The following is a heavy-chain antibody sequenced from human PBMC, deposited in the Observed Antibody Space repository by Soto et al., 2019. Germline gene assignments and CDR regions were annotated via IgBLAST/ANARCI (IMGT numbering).Heavy chain of an antibody. V-gene: IGHV5-51*01. Sequence: GESLKISCKGSGYSFTSYWIGWVRQMPGKGLEWMGIIYPGDSDTRYSPSFQGQVTISADKSISTAYLQWSSLKASDTAMYYCARAATEPPNQGYYYYYYYMDVWGKGTTVTVSS. J-gene: IGHJ6*03. D-gene: IGHD1-1*01. CDR2: IYPGDSDT. CDR1: GYSFTSYW. CDR3: ARAATEPPNQGYYYYYYYMDV.